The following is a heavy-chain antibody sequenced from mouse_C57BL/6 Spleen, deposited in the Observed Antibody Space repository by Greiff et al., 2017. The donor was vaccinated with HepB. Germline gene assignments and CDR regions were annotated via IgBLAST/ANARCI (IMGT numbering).Heavy chain of an antibody. D-gene: IGHD4-1*01. CDR3: SSNWYYFDY. V-gene: IGHV1-7*01. J-gene: IGHJ2*01. CDR2: INPSSGYT. CDR1: GYTFTSYW. Sequence: QVQLKESGAELAKPGASVKLSCKASGYTFTSYWMHWVKQRPGQGLEWIGYINPSSGYTKYNQKFKDKATLTANKSSITAYMQMSSLTYEYSAVYYCSSNWYYFDYWGQGTTLTVSS.